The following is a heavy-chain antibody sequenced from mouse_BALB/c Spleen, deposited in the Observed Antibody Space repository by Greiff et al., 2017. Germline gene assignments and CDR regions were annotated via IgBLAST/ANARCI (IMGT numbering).Heavy chain of an antibody. Sequence: DVKLVESGGGLVKPGGSLKLSCAASGFTFSDYYMYWVRQTPEKRLEWVATISDGGSYTYYPDSVKGRFTISRDNAKNNLYLQMSSLKSEDTAMYYCARAALYYGYAMDYWGQGTSVTVSS. D-gene: IGHD1-1*01. CDR3: ARAALYYGYAMDY. CDR2: ISDGGSYT. J-gene: IGHJ4*01. CDR1: GFTFSDYY. V-gene: IGHV5-4*02.